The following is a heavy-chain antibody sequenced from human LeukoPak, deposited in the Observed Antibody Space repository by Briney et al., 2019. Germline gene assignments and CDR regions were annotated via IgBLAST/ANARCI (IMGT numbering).Heavy chain of an antibody. D-gene: IGHD2-2*01. Sequence: SETLSLTCTVSGGSVSSYYWSWIRLPPGKGLEWIGYIYNSGSTNYNPSLKSRVTIPIDTSKNQFSLKLSSVTAADTAVYYCARIVPVDLDNWFDPWGQGTLVTVSP. CDR1: GGSVSSYY. J-gene: IGHJ5*02. CDR2: IYNSGST. V-gene: IGHV4-59*02. CDR3: ARIVPVDLDNWFDP.